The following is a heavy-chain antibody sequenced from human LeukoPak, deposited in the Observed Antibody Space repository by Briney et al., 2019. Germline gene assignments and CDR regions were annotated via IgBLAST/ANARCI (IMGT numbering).Heavy chain of an antibody. CDR2: ISGSGDSA. V-gene: IGHV3-23*01. Sequence: GGSLRLSCAASGFTFSSYAMSWVRQAPGKGLEWVSGISGSGDSAFYADSVKGRFTIYRDNSKNTLYLQMNSLRAEDTAVYYCARDVGSGSYYNVDYYYYGMDVWGQGTTVTVSS. CDR3: ARDVGSGSYYNVDYYYYGMDV. CDR1: GFTFSSYA. D-gene: IGHD3-10*01. J-gene: IGHJ6*02.